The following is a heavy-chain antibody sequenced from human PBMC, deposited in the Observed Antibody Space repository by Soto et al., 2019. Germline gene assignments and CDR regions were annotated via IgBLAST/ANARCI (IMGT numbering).Heavy chain of an antibody. D-gene: IGHD3-10*01. CDR3: ARDPSLSGGNTNGDFDY. V-gene: IGHV3-23*01. Sequence: GSLRPSCASSGFTFSSYAMNWVRQSPRQGLEWGSLISGSDDRTYYTGSGKGRFTISRNNTMNTLYLQMSSLRGEDTAVYYCARDPSLSGGNTNGDFDYWGQGTLVTVSS. CDR1: GFTFSSYA. CDR2: ISGSDDRT. J-gene: IGHJ4*02.